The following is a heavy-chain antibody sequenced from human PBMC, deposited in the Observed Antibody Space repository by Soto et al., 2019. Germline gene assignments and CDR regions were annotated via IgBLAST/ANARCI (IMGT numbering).Heavy chain of an antibody. V-gene: IGHV3-23*01. D-gene: IGHD2-15*01. Sequence: GGSLRLSCAASGFTFSTYAMGWVRQAPGKGLEWVSVVSSGGGTHYADSVKGRFTVSRDNSKNTLSLQMNSLRADDTAVYYCAKRRGAGGNFDYWGQGALVTVSS. CDR3: AKRRGAGGNFDY. J-gene: IGHJ4*02. CDR1: GFTFSTYA. CDR2: VSSGGGT.